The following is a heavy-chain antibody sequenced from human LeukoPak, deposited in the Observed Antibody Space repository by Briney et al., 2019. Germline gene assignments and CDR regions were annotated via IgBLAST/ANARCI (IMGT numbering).Heavy chain of an antibody. CDR3: ARGARVNAFDI. J-gene: IGHJ3*02. V-gene: IGHV4-34*01. CDR2: INHSGST. D-gene: IGHD4-17*01. CDR1: GGSFSGYY. Sequence: SETLSLTCAVYGGSFSGYYWSWIRQPPGKGLEWIGEINHSGSTNYNPSLKSRVTISVDTSKNQFSLKLSSVTAADTAVYYGARGARVNAFDIWAKGTRVTFSS.